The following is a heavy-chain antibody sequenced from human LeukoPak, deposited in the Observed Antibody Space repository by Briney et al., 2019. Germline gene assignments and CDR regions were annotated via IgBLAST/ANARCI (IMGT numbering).Heavy chain of an antibody. Sequence: GGSLRLSCAASGLTSNIYAMNWVRQAPGKGLEWVSVVYSGGNTYYTDSVKGRFTISRDNSKNTLYLQMNSLRAEDTAVYYCASNGENSGTFLQFDCWGQGTLVTVSS. CDR3: ASNGENSGTFLQFDC. V-gene: IGHV3-66*02. D-gene: IGHD1-26*01. J-gene: IGHJ4*02. CDR2: VYSGGNT. CDR1: GLTSNIYA.